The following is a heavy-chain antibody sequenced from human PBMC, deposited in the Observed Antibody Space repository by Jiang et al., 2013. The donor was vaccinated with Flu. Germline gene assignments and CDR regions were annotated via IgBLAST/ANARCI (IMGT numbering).Heavy chain of an antibody. CDR1: GDSITRDS. J-gene: IGHJ5*02. CDR3: ARHLRDYYVSGSPFNWFDP. CDR2: ISYNGNT. Sequence: GLVKPSETLSLTCTVSGDSITRDSWSWIRQPPGKGLEWIGHISYNGNTDYNPSLKSRVTISMDMSRSHFSVRLRSVTAADTAVYYCARHLRDYYVSGSPFNWFDPWGQGTLVTVSS. D-gene: IGHD3-10*01. V-gene: IGHV4-59*08.